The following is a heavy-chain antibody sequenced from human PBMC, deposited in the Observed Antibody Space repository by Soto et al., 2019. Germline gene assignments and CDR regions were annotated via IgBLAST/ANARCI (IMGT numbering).Heavy chain of an antibody. CDR3: ARRLSGPKEEYNSYYFYGLDV. V-gene: IGHV5-10-1*01. CDR1: GYSFTTHW. D-gene: IGHD5-18*01. CDR2: IDPSNSYI. Sequence: GESVRISCQGSGYSFTTHWITWVRQTPGKGLEWMGKIDPSNSYINYSPSFQGHVTISVDRSISTAYLQWSRLKASDKAIYYCARRLSGPKEEYNSYYFYGLDVWGQGTKVTVSS. J-gene: IGHJ6*02.